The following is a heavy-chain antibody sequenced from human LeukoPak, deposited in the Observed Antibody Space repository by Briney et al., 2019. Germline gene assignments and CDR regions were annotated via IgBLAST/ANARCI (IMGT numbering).Heavy chain of an antibody. V-gene: IGHV4-59*08. Sequence: PSETLSLTCSVSGGSISSLYWSWIRQPPGKGLEWIGYIYYTGSTNYNPSLKSRVTMFVDMSQNQFSLRLSSVTGADTTVYHCAANCPGDSSTSQFDYWGQGTLVTVSS. D-gene: IGHD3-22*01. CDR2: IYYTGST. CDR3: AANCPGDSSTSQFDY. CDR1: GGSISSLY. J-gene: IGHJ4*02.